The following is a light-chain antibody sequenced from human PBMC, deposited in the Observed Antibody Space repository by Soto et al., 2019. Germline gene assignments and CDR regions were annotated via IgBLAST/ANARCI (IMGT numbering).Light chain of an antibody. CDR3: QHYNSYSEA. CDR2: KAS. J-gene: IGKJ1*01. CDR1: QTISSW. Sequence: DIQMTQSPSTVSASVGDRVTIPCRASQTISSWLAWYQQKPGKAPKLLIYKASTLKSGVPSRFSGSGSGTEFTLTSSSLQPDDFATYYCQHYNSYSEAFGQGTKVDIK. V-gene: IGKV1-5*03.